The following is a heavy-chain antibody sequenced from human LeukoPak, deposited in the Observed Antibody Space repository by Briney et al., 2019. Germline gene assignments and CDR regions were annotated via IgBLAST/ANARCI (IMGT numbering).Heavy chain of an antibody. CDR1: GFTFSSYW. CDR2: INGDGTST. J-gene: IGHJ4*02. D-gene: IGHD5-18*01. CDR3: ARDSHGYPLDY. V-gene: IGHV3-74*01. Sequence: GGSLRLSCAASGFTFSSYWMHWVRQAPGKGLVWVSRINGDGTSTTYADSVKGRFTIFRDNAKNTLSLQINSLRAEDTAVYYCARDSHGYPLDYWGQGTLVTVSS.